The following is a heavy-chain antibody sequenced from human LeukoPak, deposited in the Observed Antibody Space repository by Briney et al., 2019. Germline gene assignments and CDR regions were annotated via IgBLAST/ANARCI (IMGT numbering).Heavy chain of an antibody. J-gene: IGHJ4*02. Sequence: GGSLRLSCAASGFTFSSYGMHWVRQAPGKGLEWVAVIRYDGSNKYYADSVKGRFTISRDNSKNTLYLQMNSLRAEDTAVYYCAKGTRGDGYNMDYWGQGTLVTVSS. V-gene: IGHV3-30*02. D-gene: IGHD5-24*01. CDR1: GFTFSSYG. CDR3: AKGTRGDGYNMDY. CDR2: IRYDGSNK.